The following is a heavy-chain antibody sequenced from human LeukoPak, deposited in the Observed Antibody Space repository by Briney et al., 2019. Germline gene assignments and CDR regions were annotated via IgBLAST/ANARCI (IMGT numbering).Heavy chain of an antibody. V-gene: IGHV3-15*01. Sequence: GGSLRLSCAASGFTFSSYAMSWVRQAPGKGLEWVGRIKTKTDGGTTDYAAPVKGRFTISRDDSKNTLYLQMNSLKTEDTAVYYCTWLYNDYWGLGTLVTVSS. J-gene: IGHJ4*02. CDR1: GFTFSSYA. D-gene: IGHD2-2*02. CDR3: TWLYNDY. CDR2: IKTKTDGGTT.